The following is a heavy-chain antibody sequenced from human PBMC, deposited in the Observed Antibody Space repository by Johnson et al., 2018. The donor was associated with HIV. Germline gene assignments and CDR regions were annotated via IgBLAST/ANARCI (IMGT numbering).Heavy chain of an antibody. J-gene: IGHJ3*02. CDR1: GFTFSSYG. CDR2: ISYDGNNK. D-gene: IGHD3-16*01. CDR3: ARCIWGSILKDVFDM. Sequence: QVQLVESGGGVVQPGGSLRLSCAASGFTFSSYGMHWVRQAPGKGLEWVAVISYDGNNKYYADSVKGRFTISRDNSKNTMYLQMNSLRSEDTAIYYCARCIWGSILKDVFDMWGQGTMVTVSS. V-gene: IGHV3-30*19.